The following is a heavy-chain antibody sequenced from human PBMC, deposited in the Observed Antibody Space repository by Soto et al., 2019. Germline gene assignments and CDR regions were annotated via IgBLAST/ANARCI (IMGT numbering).Heavy chain of an antibody. J-gene: IGHJ4*02. V-gene: IGHV4-59*08. CDR2: IYYSGST. D-gene: IGHD2-15*01. CDR3: ARQMDYCSGGSCYSSHPFDY. CDR1: GGSISSYY. Sequence: SETLSLTCTVSGGSISSYYWSWIRQPPGKGLEWIGYIYYSGSTNYNPSLKSRVTISVDTSKNQFSLKLSSVTAADTAVYYCARQMDYCSGGSCYSSHPFDYWGQGTLVTVSS.